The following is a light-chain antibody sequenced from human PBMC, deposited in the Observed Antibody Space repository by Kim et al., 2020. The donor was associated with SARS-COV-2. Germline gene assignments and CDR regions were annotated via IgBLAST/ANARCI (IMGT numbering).Light chain of an antibody. CDR3: STWDTTLSRRV. J-gene: IGLJ3*02. CDR2: DDN. V-gene: IGLV1-51*01. CDR1: TTNFSTYY. Sequence: KVTVSAPGSTTNFSTYYASLYQHLPGTAPKLLIYDDNQRPSGISDRFSASESGTSATLDIPGLQAGDEADYYCSTWDTTLSRRVFGGGTQLTVL.